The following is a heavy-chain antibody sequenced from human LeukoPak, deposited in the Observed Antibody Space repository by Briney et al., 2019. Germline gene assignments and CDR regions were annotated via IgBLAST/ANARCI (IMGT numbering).Heavy chain of an antibody. D-gene: IGHD3-10*01. CDR2: IIPSDGFT. CDR3: ASIQDYGSGSYDYYYYYMDV. J-gene: IGHJ6*03. V-gene: IGHV1-46*01. Sequence: GASVKVSCKASGYTFSSYYVHWVRQAPGQGLEWMGMIIPSDGFTSYAQKFQGRVTMTRDMSTSTVYMELSSLRSDDTAVYYCASIQDYGSGSYDYYYYYMDVWGKGTTVTVSS. CDR1: GYTFSSYY.